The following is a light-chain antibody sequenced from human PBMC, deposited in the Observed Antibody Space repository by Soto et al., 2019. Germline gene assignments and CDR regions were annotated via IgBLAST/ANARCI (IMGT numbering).Light chain of an antibody. CDR1: QSISSW. CDR3: QQYNSYSPT. V-gene: IGKV1-5*01. Sequence: DIQMTQSPSTLSASVADRVTLTCRASQSISSWLAWYQQKPGKAPKLLIYDASSLESGVPSRFSGSGSGTEFTLTISSLQPDDFATYYCQQYNSYSPTFGQGTKVDI. CDR2: DAS. J-gene: IGKJ1*01.